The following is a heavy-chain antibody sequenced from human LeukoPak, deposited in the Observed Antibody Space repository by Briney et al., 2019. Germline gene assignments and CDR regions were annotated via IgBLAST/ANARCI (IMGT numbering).Heavy chain of an antibody. V-gene: IGHV4-34*01. D-gene: IGHD4-17*01. J-gene: IGHJ6*03. CDR1: GGSFSGYY. CDR3: ARTVTIYYYYYYYMDV. CDR2: INHSGST. Sequence: SETLSLTCAVYGGSFSGYYWSWIRQPPGKGLEWIGEINHSGSTNYNPSLKSRVTISVDTSKKQFSLKLSSVTAADTAVYYCARTVTIYYYYYYYMDVWGKGTTVTVSS.